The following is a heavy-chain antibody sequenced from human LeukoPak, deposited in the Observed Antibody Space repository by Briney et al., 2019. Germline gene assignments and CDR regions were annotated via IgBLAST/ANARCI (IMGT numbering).Heavy chain of an antibody. J-gene: IGHJ4*02. V-gene: IGHV3-15*01. CDR1: GFTFSNAW. CDR2: IKSKTDGGTT. CDR3: TTDSPKPRLLWFGPPAY. D-gene: IGHD3-10*01. Sequence: PGGSLRLSCAASGFTFSNAWMSWVRQAPGKGLEWVGRIKSKTDGGTTDYAAPVKGRFTISRDDSKNTLYLQMNSLKTEDTAVYYCTTDSPKPRLLWFGPPAYWGQGTLVTVSS.